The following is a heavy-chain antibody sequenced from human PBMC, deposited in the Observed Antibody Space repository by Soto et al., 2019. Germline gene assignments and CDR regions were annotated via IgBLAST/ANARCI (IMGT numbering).Heavy chain of an antibody. D-gene: IGHD6-19*01. J-gene: IGHJ6*03. CDR1: GGTFSSYT. CDR3: ARGSSGWNNYYYYMDV. Sequence: ASVKVSCKASGGTFSSYTISWVRQAPGQGLEWVGRIIPILGIANYAQKFQGRVTITADKSTSTAYMELSSLRSEDTAVYYCARGSSGWNNYYYYMDVWGKGTTVTVSS. V-gene: IGHV1-69*02. CDR2: IIPILGIA.